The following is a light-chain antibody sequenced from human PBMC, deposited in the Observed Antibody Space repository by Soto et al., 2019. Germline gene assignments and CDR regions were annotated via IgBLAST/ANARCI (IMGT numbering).Light chain of an antibody. CDR3: QQYNKWPLT. V-gene: IGKV3-15*01. J-gene: IGKJ4*01. CDR1: ESVSSN. Sequence: EIVMTQSPATLSVSQGERATLSCRASESVSSNLAWYQQKPGQAPRLLIYGASTRATGIPARFSGSGSGTECTLTISSLQSEDLAVYYCQQYNKWPLTFGGGTKVEIK. CDR2: GAS.